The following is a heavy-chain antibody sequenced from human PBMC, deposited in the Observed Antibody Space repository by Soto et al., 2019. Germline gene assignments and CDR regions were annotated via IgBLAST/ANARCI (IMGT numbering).Heavy chain of an antibody. D-gene: IGHD3-10*01. CDR2: ISAYNGNT. V-gene: IGHV1-18*01. J-gene: IGHJ6*02. Sequence: QVQLVQSGAEVKKPGASVKVSCKASGYTFTSYGISWVRQAPGQGLEWMGWISAYNGNTNYAQKLQGRVTMTTDTSTSTAYLELRSLRSDETGVYYCARRYYRSGSYYSAAREYYYGMDLWGQGTTVTVSS. CDR3: ARRYYRSGSYYSAAREYYYGMDL. CDR1: GYTFTSYG.